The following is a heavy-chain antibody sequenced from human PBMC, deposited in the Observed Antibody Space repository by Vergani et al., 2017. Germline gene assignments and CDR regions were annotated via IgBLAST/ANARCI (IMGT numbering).Heavy chain of an antibody. J-gene: IGHJ2*01. D-gene: IGHD6-6*01. CDR1: GGSFSGYY. V-gene: IGHV4-34*01. CDR2: INHSGST. CDR3: ARGRSSSAQSHHPKGPRGGWYFDL. Sequence: QVQLQQWGAGLLKPSETLSLTCAVYGGSFSGYYWSWIRQPPGKGLEWIGEINHSGSTNYNPSLKSRVTISVDTSKNQFSLKLSSVTAADTAVYYCARGRSSSAQSHHPKGPRGGWYFDLWGRGTLVTVSS.